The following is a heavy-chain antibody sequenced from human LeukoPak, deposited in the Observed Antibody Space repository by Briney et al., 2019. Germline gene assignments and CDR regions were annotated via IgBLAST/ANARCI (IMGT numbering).Heavy chain of an antibody. V-gene: IGHV4-30-4*08. CDR1: GGPISSGDYY. CDR2: IYYSGRT. D-gene: IGHD3-10*01. J-gene: IGHJ3*02. Sequence: PSQXXSLTCTVSGGPISSGDYYWGWIRQPPGKGLEWIGYIYYSGRTYYNPSLKSRVTISVDTSKNQFSLKLRSVTAAATAVYYCALTIRGVPFDAFDIWGQGTMVTVSS. CDR3: ALTIRGVPFDAFDI.